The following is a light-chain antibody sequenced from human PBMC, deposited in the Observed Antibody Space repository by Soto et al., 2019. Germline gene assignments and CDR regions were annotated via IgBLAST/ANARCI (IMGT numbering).Light chain of an antibody. CDR3: HQCNKWAWT. CDR1: QSVRGA. V-gene: IGKV3-15*01. CDR2: GTS. J-gene: IGKJ1*01. Sequence: TQFPGTLSASPGDRVILSCRASQSVRGALAWFQHKPGRYPRLLIYGTSTSASGVPDRFSGSRSGTAFTLTINSLQSADVAVYFCHQCNKWAWTFGPGTTVE.